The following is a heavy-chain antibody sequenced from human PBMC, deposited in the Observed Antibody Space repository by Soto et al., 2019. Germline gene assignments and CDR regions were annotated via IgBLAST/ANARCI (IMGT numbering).Heavy chain of an antibody. CDR3: ARGGTTVTTGAPYNWFDP. Sequence: PGESLKISCKGSGYSFTSYWIGWVRQMPGKGLEWMGIIYPGDSDTRYSPSFQGQVTISADKSISTAYLQWSSLKASDTAMYYCARGGTTVTTGAPYNWFDPWGQGTLVTVSS. V-gene: IGHV5-51*01. D-gene: IGHD4-4*01. CDR1: GYSFTSYW. J-gene: IGHJ5*02. CDR2: IYPGDSDT.